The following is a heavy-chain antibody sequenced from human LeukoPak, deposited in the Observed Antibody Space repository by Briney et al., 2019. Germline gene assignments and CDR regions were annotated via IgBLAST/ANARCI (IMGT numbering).Heavy chain of an antibody. CDR2: ISCIDAGT. J-gene: IGHJ4*02. V-gene: IGHV3-23*01. CDR3: AKESRGSCSRTYCYPFDY. CDR1: GFTFSSYA. D-gene: IGHD2-2*01. Sequence: GGSLRLSCAASGFTFSSYAMSWVRQIPGKGLEWVSAISCIDAGTYYADSVKGRFTISRYNSKNTLYLQMNRLRAEDTAVYYCAKESRGSCSRTYCYPFDYWGQGTLVTVSS.